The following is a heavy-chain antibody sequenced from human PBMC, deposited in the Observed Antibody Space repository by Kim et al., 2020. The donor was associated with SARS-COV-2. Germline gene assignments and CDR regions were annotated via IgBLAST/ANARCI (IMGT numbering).Heavy chain of an antibody. CDR3: AKPRETYFYGSGTYDY. D-gene: IGHD3-10*01. J-gene: IGHJ4*02. V-gene: IGHV3-23*01. Sequence: SVKGRFTISRDNSKNTLYMQMNSLRAEDTAVYYCAKPRETYFYGSGTYDYWGQGTLVTVSS.